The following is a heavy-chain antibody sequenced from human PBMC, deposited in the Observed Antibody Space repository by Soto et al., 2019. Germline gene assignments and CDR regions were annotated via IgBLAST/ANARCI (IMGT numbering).Heavy chain of an antibody. CDR1: GFTFSSYA. J-gene: IGHJ6*02. CDR3: AKSKSVNYYGSGSYPSPMDV. D-gene: IGHD3-10*01. Sequence: GGSLRLSCAASGFTFSSYAMSWVRQAPGKGLEWVSAISGSGGSTYYADSVKGRFTISRDNSKDTLYLQMNSLRAEDTAVYYCAKSKSVNYYGSGSYPSPMDVWGQGTTVTVLL. CDR2: ISGSGGST. V-gene: IGHV3-23*01.